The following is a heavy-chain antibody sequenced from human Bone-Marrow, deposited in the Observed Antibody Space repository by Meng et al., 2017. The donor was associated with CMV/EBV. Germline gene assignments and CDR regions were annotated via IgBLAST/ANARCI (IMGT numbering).Heavy chain of an antibody. CDR3: ARVKTIFGVVINIFDY. Sequence: GESLKISCAASGFTFSSYGMHWVRQAPGKGLEWVANIKQDGSEKYYVDSVKGRFTISRDNAKNSLYLQMNSLRAEDTAVYYCARVKTIFGVVINIFDYWGQGTLVTVSS. V-gene: IGHV3-7*01. CDR1: GFTFSSYG. J-gene: IGHJ4*02. D-gene: IGHD3-3*01. CDR2: IKQDGSEK.